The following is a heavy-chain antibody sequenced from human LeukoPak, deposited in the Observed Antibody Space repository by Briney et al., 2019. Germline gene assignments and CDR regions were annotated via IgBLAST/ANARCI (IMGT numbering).Heavy chain of an antibody. Sequence: RGSLRLSCAASGFTFTSYSMNWVRQAPGKGLEWVSTISGGGGSTYYADSVKGRFTISRDNAKNSLYLQMNSLRAEDTAVYYCAIIPRAAAGPSARSPFHYWGQGTLVTVSS. J-gene: IGHJ4*02. D-gene: IGHD6-13*01. CDR3: AIIPRAAAGPSARSPFHY. CDR1: GFTFTSYS. V-gene: IGHV3-23*01. CDR2: ISGGGGST.